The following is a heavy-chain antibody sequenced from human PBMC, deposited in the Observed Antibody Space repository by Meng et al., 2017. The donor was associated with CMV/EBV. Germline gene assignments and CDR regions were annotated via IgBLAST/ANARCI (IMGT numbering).Heavy chain of an antibody. CDR2: INHSGST. Sequence: SETLSPTCAVYGGSFSGYYWSWIRQPPGKGLGWTGEINHSGSTNYNPSLKSRVTISVDTSKNQFSLRLSSVTAADTAVYYCARGYCSGGSCYLFGYFDLWGRGTLVTVSS. CDR3: ARGYCSGGSCYLFGYFDL. V-gene: IGHV4-34*01. J-gene: IGHJ2*01. CDR1: GGSFSGYY. D-gene: IGHD2-15*01.